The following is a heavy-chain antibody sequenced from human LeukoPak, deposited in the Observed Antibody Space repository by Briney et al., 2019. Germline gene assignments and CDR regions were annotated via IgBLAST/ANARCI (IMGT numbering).Heavy chain of an antibody. V-gene: IGHV1-2*02. CDR1: GYTFTDFY. CDR3: ARADMSSDYTPNDY. D-gene: IGHD3-3*01. CDR2: INPNSGGT. Sequence: SVKVSCKASGYTFTDFYIHWVRQAPGQGLEWMGWINPNSGGTNYAQRFQGRVTMTRDTSISTAYMELSRLRSDDTAVYYCARADMSSDYTPNDYWGQGTLVTVSS. J-gene: IGHJ4*02.